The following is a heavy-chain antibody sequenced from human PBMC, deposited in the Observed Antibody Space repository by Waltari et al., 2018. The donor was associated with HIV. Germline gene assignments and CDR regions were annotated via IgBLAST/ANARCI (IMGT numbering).Heavy chain of an antibody. Sequence: QVQLQESGPGLVKPSETLSLTCTVSGYSISSGYYWGWIRQPPGKGLEWIGSIYHSGSTYYNPSLKSRVTISVDTSKNQFSLKLSSVTAADTAVYYCARGYSSSWQTNGALNYNWFDPWGQGTLVTVSS. V-gene: IGHV4-38-2*02. CDR1: GYSISSGYY. J-gene: IGHJ5*02. CDR3: ARGYSSSWQTNGALNYNWFDP. CDR2: IYHSGST. D-gene: IGHD6-13*01.